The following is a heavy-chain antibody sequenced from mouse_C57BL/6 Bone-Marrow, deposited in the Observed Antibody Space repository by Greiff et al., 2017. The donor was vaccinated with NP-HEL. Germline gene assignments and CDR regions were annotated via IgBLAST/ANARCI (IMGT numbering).Heavy chain of an antibody. V-gene: IGHV1-54*01. CDR1: GYAFTNYL. CDR2: INPGSGGT. J-gene: IGHJ1*03. CDR3: ARWHYYGSSYWYCDV. Sequence: QVQLKQSGAELVRPGTSVKVSCKASGYAFTNYLIEWVKQRPGQGLEWIGVINPGSGGTNYNEKFKGKATLTADKSSSTAYMQLSSLTSEDSAVYFCARWHYYGSSYWYCDVWGTGTTVTVSS. D-gene: IGHD1-1*01.